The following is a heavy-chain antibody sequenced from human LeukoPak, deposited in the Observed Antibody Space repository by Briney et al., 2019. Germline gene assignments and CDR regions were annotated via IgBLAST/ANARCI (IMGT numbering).Heavy chain of an antibody. V-gene: IGHV4-34*01. CDR2: INHSGST. D-gene: IGHD4-17*01. CDR1: GGSISSYY. Sequence: PSETLSLTCTVSGGSISSYYWSWIRQPPGKGLEWIGEINHSGSTNYNPSLKSRVTISVDTSKNQFSLKLSSVTAADTAVYYCARGYDDYGDYGNYKGDYYYMDVWGKGTTVTVSS. CDR3: ARGYDDYGDYGNYKGDYYYMDV. J-gene: IGHJ6*03.